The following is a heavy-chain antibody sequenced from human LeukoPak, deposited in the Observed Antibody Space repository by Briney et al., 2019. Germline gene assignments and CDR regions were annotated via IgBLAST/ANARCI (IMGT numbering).Heavy chain of an antibody. CDR2: INPSGGST. J-gene: IGHJ1*01. Sequence: ASVKVSCKASGYTFISYYMHWVRQAPGQGPEWMGLINPSGGSTSYAQKFQGRVTMTRDTSTSTVYMEVSSLRSEDTAVYYCARMDTNGYSEYFQYWGQGTLVIVSS. V-gene: IGHV1-46*01. CDR3: ARMDTNGYSEYFQY. CDR1: GYTFISYY. D-gene: IGHD2-8*01.